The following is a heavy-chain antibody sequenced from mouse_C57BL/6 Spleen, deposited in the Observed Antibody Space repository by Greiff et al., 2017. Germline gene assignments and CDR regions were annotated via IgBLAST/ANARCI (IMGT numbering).Heavy chain of an antibody. J-gene: IGHJ3*01. CDR2: ISGGGGNT. V-gene: IGHV5-9*04. CDR3: ARDSSGSFAY. D-gene: IGHD3-2*02. CDR1: GFTFSSYT. Sequence: EVHLVESGGGLVKPGGSLKLSCAASGFTFSSYTMSWVRQTPETRLEWVATISGGGGNTYYPDSLMGRFSISRYNAKNTLYRQMSILMSEDTAVYYCARDSSGSFAYWGQGTLDTVSA.